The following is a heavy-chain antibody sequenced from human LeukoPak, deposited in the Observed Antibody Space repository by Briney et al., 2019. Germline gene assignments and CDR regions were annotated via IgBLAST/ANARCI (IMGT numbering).Heavy chain of an antibody. CDR1: GFTVSSSY. CDR2: IYSGGST. D-gene: IGHD5-18*01. V-gene: IGHV3-53*01. J-gene: IGHJ4*02. CDR3: ARVIQLWLMLDY. Sequence: GGSLRLSCAASGFTVSSSYMSWVRQAPGKGLEWVSVIYSGGSTYYADSVKGRFTISRDNSKNTLYLQMNSLRAEDTAVYYCARVIQLWLMLDYWGQGTLVTVSS.